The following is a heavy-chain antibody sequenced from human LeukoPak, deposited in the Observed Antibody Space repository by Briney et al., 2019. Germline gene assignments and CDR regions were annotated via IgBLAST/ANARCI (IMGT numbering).Heavy chain of an antibody. D-gene: IGHD3-9*01. CDR3: AREGLDILTGYPHDY. J-gene: IGHJ4*02. V-gene: IGHV1-18*01. CDR1: GYTFTRYG. Sequence: ASVKVSCKASGYTFTRYGISWVRQAPGRGLEWMGWISAYNGNTDYAQKLHGRVTLTTGTSTSTAYMELRSLRSDDTAVYYCAREGLDILTGYPHDYWGQGTLVTVSS. CDR2: ISAYNGNT.